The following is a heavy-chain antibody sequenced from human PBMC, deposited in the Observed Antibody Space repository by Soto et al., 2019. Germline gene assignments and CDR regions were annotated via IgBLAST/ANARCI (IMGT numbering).Heavy chain of an antibody. CDR1: GFPFSHYW. Sequence: GGSLRLSCAASGFPFSHYWMHWVRQTPGKGLVWVSRINPAGTITNYADSVEGRFTVSRDNADSALFLQMNSLSAEDTAIYYCTSDTFGLRDTWGQGTLVTV. D-gene: IGHD3-16*01. CDR3: TSDTFGLRDT. V-gene: IGHV3-74*01. J-gene: IGHJ5*02. CDR2: INPAGTIT.